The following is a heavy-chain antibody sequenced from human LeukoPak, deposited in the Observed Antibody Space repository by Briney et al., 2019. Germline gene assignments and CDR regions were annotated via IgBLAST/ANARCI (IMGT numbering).Heavy chain of an antibody. CDR2: IRSSSET. CDR3: AKGPTYYYDSSGYPSDY. CDR1: GFIFSQYS. Sequence: GGSLRLSCAASGFIFSQYSMNWVRQAPGKGLEWVSHIRSSSETFYADSVKGRFTISRDNSKNTLYLQMNSLRAEDTAVYYCAKGPTYYYDSSGYPSDYWGQGTLVTVSS. J-gene: IGHJ4*02. V-gene: IGHV3-48*01. D-gene: IGHD3-22*01.